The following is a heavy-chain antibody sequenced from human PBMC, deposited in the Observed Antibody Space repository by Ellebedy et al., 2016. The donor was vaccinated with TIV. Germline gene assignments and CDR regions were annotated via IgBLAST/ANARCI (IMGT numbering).Heavy chain of an antibody. CDR3: ARDWAIAVAGEGGDAFDI. CDR1: GYTFTSYG. J-gene: IGHJ3*02. V-gene: IGHV1-18*01. Sequence: ASVKVSXXASGYTFTSYGISWVRQAPGQGLEWMGWISAYNGNTNYAQKLQGRVTTTTDTSTSTAYMELRSLRSDDTAVYYCARDWAIAVAGEGGDAFDIWGQGTMVTVSS. CDR2: ISAYNGNT. D-gene: IGHD6-19*01.